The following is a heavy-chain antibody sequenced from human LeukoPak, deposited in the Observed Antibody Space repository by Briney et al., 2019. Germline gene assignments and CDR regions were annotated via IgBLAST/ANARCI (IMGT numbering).Heavy chain of an antibody. D-gene: IGHD3-10*01. CDR3: ARGRGEGRGISMVRGVRAPSYNWFDP. V-gene: IGHV3-48*03. CDR2: ISSSGSTI. CDR1: GFTFSSYE. Sequence: GGSLRLFCAASGFTFSSYEMNWVRQAPGKGLEWVSYISSSGSTIYYADSVKGRFTISRDNAKNSLYLQMNSLRAEDTAVYYCARGRGEGRGISMVRGVRAPSYNWFDPWGHGTLVTVSS. J-gene: IGHJ5*02.